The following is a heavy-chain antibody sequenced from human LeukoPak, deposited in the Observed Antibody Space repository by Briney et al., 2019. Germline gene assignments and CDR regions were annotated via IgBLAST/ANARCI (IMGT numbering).Heavy chain of an antibody. Sequence: SEALSLTCTVSGGSISSYYWSWIRQPPGKGLERIGYIYYSGSTNYNPSLKSRVTISVDTSKNQFSLKLSSVTAADTAVYYCARHQVRLGELSSRWHYFDYWGQGTLVTVSS. CDR3: ARHQVRLGELSSRWHYFDY. CDR1: GGSISSYY. J-gene: IGHJ4*02. CDR2: IYYSGST. D-gene: IGHD3-16*02. V-gene: IGHV4-59*08.